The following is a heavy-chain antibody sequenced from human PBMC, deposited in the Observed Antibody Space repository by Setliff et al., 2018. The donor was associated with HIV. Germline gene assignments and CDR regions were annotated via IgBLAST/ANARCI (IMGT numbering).Heavy chain of an antibody. Sequence: PSETLSLTCTVSGGSISSGDYYWSWIRQPPGKGLEWIGNIYYSGSTYYNPSLKSRVTISVDTSKNQFSLKLRSVTAADTAVYYCARDFGGYCSSMSCPGLFDPWGQGTLVTVSS. J-gene: IGHJ5*02. CDR3: ARDFGGYCSSMSCPGLFDP. V-gene: IGHV4-30-4*02. D-gene: IGHD2-2*01. CDR2: IYYSGST. CDR1: GGSISSGDYY.